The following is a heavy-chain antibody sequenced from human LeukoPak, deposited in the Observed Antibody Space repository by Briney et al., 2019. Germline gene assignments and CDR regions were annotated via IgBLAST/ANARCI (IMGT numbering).Heavy chain of an antibody. CDR1: GGSISSSSYY. CDR2: IYYSGST. V-gene: IGHV4-39*07. J-gene: IGHJ4*02. Sequence: SETLSLTCTVSGGSISSSSYYRGWIRQPPGKGLEWIGSIYYSGSTYYNPSLKSRVTISVDTSKNQFSLKLSSVTAADTAVYYCARDHPMVRGVIILWGQGTLVTVSS. D-gene: IGHD3-10*01. CDR3: ARDHPMVRGVIIL.